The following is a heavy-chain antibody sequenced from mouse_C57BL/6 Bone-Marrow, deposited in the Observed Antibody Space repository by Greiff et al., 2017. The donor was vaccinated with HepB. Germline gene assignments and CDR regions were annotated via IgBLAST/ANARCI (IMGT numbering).Heavy chain of an antibody. D-gene: IGHD6-1*01. J-gene: IGHJ3*01. CDR2: SRNKANDYTT. CDR1: GFTFSDFY. CDR3: ARDAVAAPFAY. V-gene: IGHV7-1*01. Sequence: EVKLVDSGGGLVQSGRSLRLSCATSGFTFSDFYMEWVRQAPGKGLEWIAASRNKANDYTTEYSASVKGRFIVSRDTSQSILYLQMNALRAEDTAIYYCARDAVAAPFAYWGQGTLVTVSA.